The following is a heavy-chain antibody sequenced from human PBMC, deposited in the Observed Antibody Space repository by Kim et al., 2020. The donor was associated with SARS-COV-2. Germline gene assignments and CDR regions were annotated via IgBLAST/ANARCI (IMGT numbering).Heavy chain of an antibody. J-gene: IGHJ4*02. Sequence: GGSLRLSCAASGFTFNMYWMTWVRQAPGKGLEWVANIKEDGSADFYVDSVKGRFTISRDNTQNLLYLQMNSLRAEDTAMYYCAKWRQGQSIFDYWGQGTLVTVSS. CDR1: GFTFNMYW. V-gene: IGHV3-7*01. CDR3: AKWRQGQSIFDY. D-gene: IGHD2-8*01. CDR2: IKEDGSAD.